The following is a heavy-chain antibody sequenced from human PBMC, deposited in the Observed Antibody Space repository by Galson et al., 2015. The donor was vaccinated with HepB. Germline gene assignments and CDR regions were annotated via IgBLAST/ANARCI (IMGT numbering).Heavy chain of an antibody. CDR2: IDWDDDK. CDR1: GFSLSTRGMR. CDR3: ARINSGWYDY. V-gene: IGHV2-70*04. D-gene: IGHD6-19*01. J-gene: IGHJ4*02. Sequence: PALVKPTQTLTLTCTFSGFSLSTRGMRVSWIRQPPGKALEWLARIDWDDDKFYSTSLKTRLTISKDTSKNQVVLTMTNMDPVDTATYYCARINSGWYDYWGQGTLVTVSS.